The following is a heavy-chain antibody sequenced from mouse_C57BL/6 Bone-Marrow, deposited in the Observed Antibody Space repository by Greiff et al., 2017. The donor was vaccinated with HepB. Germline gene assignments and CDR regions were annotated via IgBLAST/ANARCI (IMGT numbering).Heavy chain of an antibody. J-gene: IGHJ3*01. Sequence: DVKLVESGGDLVKPGGSLKLSCAASGFTFSSYGMSWVRQTPDKRLEWVATISSGGSYTYYPDSVKGRFTISRDNAKNTLYLQMSSLKSEDTAMYYCARHGLTGTWFAYWGQGTLVTVSA. V-gene: IGHV5-6*02. CDR1: GFTFSSYG. D-gene: IGHD4-1*01. CDR3: ARHGLTGTWFAY. CDR2: ISSGGSYT.